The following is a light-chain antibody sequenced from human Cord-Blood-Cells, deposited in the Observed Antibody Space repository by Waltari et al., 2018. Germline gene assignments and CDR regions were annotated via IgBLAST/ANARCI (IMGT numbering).Light chain of an antibody. CDR3: QQRSNWPLT. CDR1: QSVSSY. CDR2: DAS. Sequence: EIVLTQSTATLSLSPGERATLSCRASQSVSSYLAWYQQKPGQAPRLLIYDASNRATGIPAMFSGSGSGTDFTLTISSLEPEDFAVYYCQQRSNWPLTFGGGTKVEIK. J-gene: IGKJ4*01. V-gene: IGKV3-11*01.